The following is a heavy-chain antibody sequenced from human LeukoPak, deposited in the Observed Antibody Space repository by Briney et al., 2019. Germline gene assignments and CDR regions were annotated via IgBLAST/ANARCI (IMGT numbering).Heavy chain of an antibody. D-gene: IGHD4-17*01. CDR3: ARVVDHDYGDYYLDY. V-gene: IGHV3-53*01. CDR2: IYSGGST. CDR1: GFTFSNHG. Sequence: GGSLRLSCAASGFTFSNHGMNWVRQAPGKGLECISVIYSGGSTDYADSVKGRLTISRDNSKNTLYLQMNSLRAEDTAVYYCARVVDHDYGDYYLDYWGQGTLVTVSS. J-gene: IGHJ4*02.